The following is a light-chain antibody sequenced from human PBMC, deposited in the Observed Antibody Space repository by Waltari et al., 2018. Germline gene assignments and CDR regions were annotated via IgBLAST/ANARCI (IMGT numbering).Light chain of an antibody. CDR3: QQYGSAPVT. J-gene: IGKJ2*01. CDR2: GAF. V-gene: IGKV3-20*01. CDR1: QSVAVNY. Sequence: EVVLTQSPGTLSLSPGDRVTPSCRASQSVAVNYLAWYQQRPGQAPRLLIYGAFNRAIDIPKRFRGSGSGTDFSLTIERLEPEDFAVYYCQQYGSAPVTFGQGTKLEI.